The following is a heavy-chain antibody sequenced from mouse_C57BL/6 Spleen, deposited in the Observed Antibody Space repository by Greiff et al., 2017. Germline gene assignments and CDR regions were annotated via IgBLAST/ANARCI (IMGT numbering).Heavy chain of an antibody. J-gene: IGHJ3*01. CDR1: GYAFSSSW. Sequence: QVQLKESGPELVKPGASVKISCKASGYAFSSSWMNWVKQRPGKGLEWIGRIYPGDGDTNYNGKFKGKATLTADKSSSTAYMQLSSLTSEDSAVYFCARRGSSSAWFAYWGQGTLVTVSA. V-gene: IGHV1-82*01. D-gene: IGHD1-1*01. CDR3: ARRGSSSAWFAY. CDR2: IYPGDGDT.